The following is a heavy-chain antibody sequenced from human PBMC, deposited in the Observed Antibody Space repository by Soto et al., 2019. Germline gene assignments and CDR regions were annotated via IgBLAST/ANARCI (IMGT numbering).Heavy chain of an antibody. D-gene: IGHD3-10*01. J-gene: IGHJ5*02. CDR1: GGTFSSYA. CDR3: ARDSLDTMVRGPSPNWFDP. CDR2: IIPIFGTA. V-gene: IGHV1-69*01. Sequence: QVQLVQSGAEVKKPGSSVKVSCKASGGTFSSYAISWVRQAPGQGLEWMGGIIPIFGTANYAQKFQGRVTIPADESTSTAYMELSSLRSEDTAVYYCARDSLDTMVRGPSPNWFDPWGQGTLVTVSS.